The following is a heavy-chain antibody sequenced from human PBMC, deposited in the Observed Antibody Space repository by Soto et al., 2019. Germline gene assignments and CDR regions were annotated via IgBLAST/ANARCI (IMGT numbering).Heavy chain of an antibody. CDR1: GYTFTGYY. CDR2: INPSGGST. CDR3: ARDGEDYGISDY. D-gene: IGHD4-17*01. J-gene: IGHJ4*02. V-gene: IGHV1-46*01. Sequence: ASVKVSCKASGYTFTGYYMHWVRQAPGQGLEWMGIINPSGGSTSYAQKFQGRVTMTRDTSTSTVYMELSSLRSEDTAVYYCARDGEDYGISDYWGQGTLVTVSS.